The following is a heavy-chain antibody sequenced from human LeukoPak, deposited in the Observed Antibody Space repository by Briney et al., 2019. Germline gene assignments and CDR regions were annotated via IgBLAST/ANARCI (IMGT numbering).Heavy chain of an antibody. D-gene: IGHD3-16*01. V-gene: IGHV3-21*01. CDR2: ISSSSSYI. CDR3: ARDPLRPPHDAFDI. J-gene: IGHJ3*02. CDR1: GFTFSSYS. Sequence: PGGSLRLSCAASGFTFSSYSMNWVRQAPGKGLEWVSSISSSSSYIYYADSVKGRFTISRDNAKNSLYLQMNSLRAEDTAVYYCARDPLRPPHDAFDIWGQGTMVTVSS.